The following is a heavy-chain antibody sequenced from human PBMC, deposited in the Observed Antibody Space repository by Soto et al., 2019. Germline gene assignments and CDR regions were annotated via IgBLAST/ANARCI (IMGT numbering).Heavy chain of an antibody. D-gene: IGHD3-16*01. J-gene: IGHJ3*02. Sequence: QVQLQESGPGLVKPSETLSLTCTVSGGSISSYYWSWIRQPPGKGLEWIGYSYYSGSTNYNPSRKSRVTISVETSKNQFALKLSSVTAADTAVYYCARQNPYYDYIWGSYPESGPVYAFDIWGQGTMVTVSS. V-gene: IGHV4-59*01. CDR3: ARQNPYYDYIWGSYPESGPVYAFDI. CDR2: SYYSGST. CDR1: GGSISSYY.